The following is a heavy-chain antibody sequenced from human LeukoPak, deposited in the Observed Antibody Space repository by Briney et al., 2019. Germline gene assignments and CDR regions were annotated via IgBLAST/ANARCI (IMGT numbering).Heavy chain of an antibody. V-gene: IGHV4-34*01. CDR2: INHSGST. CDR3: ARVSGITMVVVVPEDGFDI. J-gene: IGHJ3*02. Sequence: SETLSLTCAVYGGSFSGYYWSWIRQPPGKGLEWIGEINHSGSTNYNPSLKSRVTISVDTSKNQFSLKLSSVTAADTAVYYCARVSGITMVVVVPEDGFDIWGQGTMVTVSS. D-gene: IGHD3-22*01. CDR1: GGSFSGYY.